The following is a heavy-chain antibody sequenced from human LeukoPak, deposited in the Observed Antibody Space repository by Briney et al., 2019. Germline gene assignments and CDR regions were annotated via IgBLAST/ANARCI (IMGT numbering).Heavy chain of an antibody. CDR1: GYTFTGYY. V-gene: IGHV1-2*02. CDR2: INPNSGGT. D-gene: IGHD3-10*01. Sequence: PWASVKVSCKASGYTFTGYYMHWVRQAPGQGLEWMGWINPNSGGTNYAQKLQGRVTMTRDTSISTAYMELSRLRSDDTAVYYCARDYGSGSYYLYWGQGTLVTVSS. CDR3: ARDYGSGSYYLY. J-gene: IGHJ4*02.